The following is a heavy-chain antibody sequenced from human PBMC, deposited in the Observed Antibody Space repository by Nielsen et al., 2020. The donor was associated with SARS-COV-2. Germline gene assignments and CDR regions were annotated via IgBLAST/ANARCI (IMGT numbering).Heavy chain of an antibody. J-gene: IGHJ4*02. CDR3: ARDRWSSGRDDLQY. D-gene: IGHD6-19*01. V-gene: IGHV3-30*19. Sequence: GESLKISCAASGFTFTDSAMHWVRQAPGKGLEWMAVISYDGRSEHYADAVKGRFTISRDNSKNTLYLQMNRLRPEDTAVYYCARDRWSSGRDDLQYWGLGTLVTVSS. CDR2: ISYDGRSE. CDR1: GFTFTDSA.